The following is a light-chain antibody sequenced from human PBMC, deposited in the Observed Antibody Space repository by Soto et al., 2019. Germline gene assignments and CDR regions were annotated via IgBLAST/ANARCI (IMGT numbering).Light chain of an antibody. Sequence: QSVLTQPPSLSAAPGQRVTISCSGSTSNIGNNYVSWYQQLPRTAPKLLIYDTDQRPPGIPNRFSGSKSGTTATLAITGLQTGDEADYFCGSWDSDLDSVLFGGGTKVTVL. CDR1: TSNIGNNY. J-gene: IGLJ3*02. CDR2: DTD. CDR3: GSWDSDLDSVL. V-gene: IGLV1-51*01.